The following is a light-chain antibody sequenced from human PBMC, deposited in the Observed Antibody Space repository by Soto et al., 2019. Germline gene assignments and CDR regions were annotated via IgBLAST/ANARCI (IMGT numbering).Light chain of an antibody. CDR3: QQSYSTPPIT. V-gene: IGKV1-39*01. Sequence: EITQSPSTLSASVGGRVTITCRASQSISSWLAWYQQKPGKAPKLLIYAASSLQSGVPSRFSGSGSGTDFTLTISSLQPEDFATNYCQQSYSTPPITFGQGTRLEIK. J-gene: IGKJ5*01. CDR1: QSISSW. CDR2: AAS.